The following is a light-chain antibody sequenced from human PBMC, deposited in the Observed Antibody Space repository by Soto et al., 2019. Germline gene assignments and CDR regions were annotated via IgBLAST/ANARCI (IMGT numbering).Light chain of an antibody. CDR2: LNSDGSH. J-gene: IGLJ2*01. V-gene: IGLV4-69*01. Sequence: QSVLTQSPSASASLGASVKLTCTLSSGHRTYTIAWHQQQPEKGPRYLTRLNSDGSHSKGDGIPDRFSGSSSGAERYLTISSLQSEDEADYYCQTWGTGTVVFGGGTKLTVL. CDR3: QTWGTGTVV. CDR1: SGHRTYT.